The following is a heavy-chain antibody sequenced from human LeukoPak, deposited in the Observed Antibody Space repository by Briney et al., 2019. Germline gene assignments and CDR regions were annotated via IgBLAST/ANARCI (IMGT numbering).Heavy chain of an antibody. V-gene: IGHV3-30-3*01. CDR1: GFTFSSYA. D-gene: IGHD1-26*01. Sequence: GGSLRLSCAASGFTFSSYAMHWVRQALGKGLEWVAVISYDGSNKYYADSVKGRFTISRDNSKNTLYLQMNSLRAEDTAVYYCARDSYAEYGMDVWGQGTTVTVSS. CDR3: ARDSYAEYGMDV. J-gene: IGHJ6*02. CDR2: ISYDGSNK.